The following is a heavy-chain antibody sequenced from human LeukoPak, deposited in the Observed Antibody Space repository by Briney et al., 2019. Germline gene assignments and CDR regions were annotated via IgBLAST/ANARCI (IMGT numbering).Heavy chain of an antibody. J-gene: IGHJ4*02. V-gene: IGHV4-4*02. Sequence: SGTLSLTCAVSGGSVSHSNWWTWVRQSPGKGLEWIGEVHPSEGTNYNPSLKSRVTISVDKSKNQFSLKLSSVTAADTAVYYCARVPGYCSSTSCYREGSFDYWGQGTLVTVSS. CDR2: VHPSEGT. D-gene: IGHD2-2*01. CDR3: ARVPGYCSSTSCYREGSFDY. CDR1: GGSVSHSNW.